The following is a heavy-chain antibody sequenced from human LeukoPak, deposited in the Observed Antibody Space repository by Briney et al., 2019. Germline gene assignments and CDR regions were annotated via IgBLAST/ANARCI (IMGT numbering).Heavy chain of an antibody. CDR3: ARDLHGGYSSDY. CDR1: GFTFNIFG. Sequence: GGSLRLSCAASGFTFNIFGMHWVRQAPGKGLEWVAFMGYEGIHKYYADSVKGRFTISKDNSKATLYLQMNSLRPEDTAVYYCARDLHGGYSSDYWGQGTLVTVSS. D-gene: IGHD4-23*01. J-gene: IGHJ4*02. V-gene: IGHV3-30*02. CDR2: MGYEGIHK.